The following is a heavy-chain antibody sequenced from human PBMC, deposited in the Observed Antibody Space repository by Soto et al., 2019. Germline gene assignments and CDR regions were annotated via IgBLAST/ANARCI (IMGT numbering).Heavy chain of an antibody. Sequence: PSETLSLTCTVSGGSISSGGYYWNWIRQHPGKGLEWIGYIYYIGSTYYNPSLQSRVTMSVDRSRNQFSLKLNSVTAADTAVYYCARVRREYDNSGPVDYWGQGTLVTVSS. CDR2: IYYIGST. V-gene: IGHV4-31*03. J-gene: IGHJ4*02. CDR3: ARVRREYDNSGPVDY. D-gene: IGHD3-22*01. CDR1: GGSISSGGYY.